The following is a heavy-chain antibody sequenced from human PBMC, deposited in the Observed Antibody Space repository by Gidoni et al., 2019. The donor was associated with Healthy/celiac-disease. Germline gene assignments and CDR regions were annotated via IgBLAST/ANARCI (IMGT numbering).Heavy chain of an antibody. Sequence: QVQLVESGGGLVKPGGSLRLSCAASGFTFRDYYMSWLRQAPGKGLELVSYSSSSGSTIYYADSVKGRFTISRDNAKNALYLQMNSLRAEDTAVYYCARSGMFGITGTTELDYWGQGTLVTVSS. V-gene: IGHV3-11*01. J-gene: IGHJ4*02. CDR3: ARSGMFGITGTTELDY. CDR2: SSSSGSTI. D-gene: IGHD1-20*01. CDR1: GFTFRDYY.